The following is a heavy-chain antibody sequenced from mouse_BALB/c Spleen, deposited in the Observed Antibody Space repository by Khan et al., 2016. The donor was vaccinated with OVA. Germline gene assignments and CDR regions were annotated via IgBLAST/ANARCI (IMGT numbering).Heavy chain of an antibody. CDR2: ISYSGNT. D-gene: IGHD6-1*01. CDR1: GYSITSDYA. CDR3: ARMQGGDFDY. V-gene: IGHV3-2*02. Sequence: EVELVESGPGLVKPSQSLSLTCTVTGYSITSDYAWNWIRQFPGNKLEWMGYISYSGNTKYNPSLKSRISITRATSKNQFFLQLNFVTIEDTATYYCARMQGGDFDYWGQGTTLTVSS. J-gene: IGHJ2*01.